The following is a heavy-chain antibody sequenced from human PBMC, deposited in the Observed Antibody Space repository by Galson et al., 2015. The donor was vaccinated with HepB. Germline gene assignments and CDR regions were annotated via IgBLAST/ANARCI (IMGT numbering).Heavy chain of an antibody. V-gene: IGHV1-18*01. CDR1: GYTFTRYT. CDR3: TRGGMASIGGPTFDY. J-gene: IGHJ4*02. CDR2: SSGYNGDT. D-gene: IGHD5-24*01. Sequence: SVKVSCKASGYTFTRYTINWVRQAPGQGPEWMRWSSGYNGDTHYAPNFRGRVTMTTDTSTGTAYMELTSLSSDDTAVYYCTRGGMASIGGPTFDYWGQGTLVTVSS.